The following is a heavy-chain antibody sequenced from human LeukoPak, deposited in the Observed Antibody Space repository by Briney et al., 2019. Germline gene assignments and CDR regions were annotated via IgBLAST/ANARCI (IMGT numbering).Heavy chain of an antibody. CDR1: GFTFSSYA. CDR2: ISGSGGST. V-gene: IGHV3-23*01. J-gene: IGHJ4*02. D-gene: IGHD5-18*01. CDR3: AKAELKLSYGPSSYFDY. Sequence: QAGGSLRLSCAASGFTFSSYAMSWVRQAPGKGLEWVSAISGSGGSTYYADSVKGRFTISRDNSKNTLYLQMNSLRAEDTAVYYCAKAELKLSYGPSSYFDYWGQGTLVTVSS.